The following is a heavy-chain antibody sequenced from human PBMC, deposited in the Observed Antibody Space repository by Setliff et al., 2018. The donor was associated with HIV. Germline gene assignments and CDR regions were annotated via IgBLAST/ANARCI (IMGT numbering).Heavy chain of an antibody. CDR2: ISADNGDT. V-gene: IGHV1-18*01. CDR1: GYTLTNYG. J-gene: IGHJ6*03. CDR3: ARVIDYGVLYWSYYMDV. Sequence: GASVKVSCKASGYTLTNYGISWVRQAPGQGLEWMGWISADNGDTNYPRELQGRVTMTTDTSTSTAYMELRSLRSDDTAVYYCARVIDYGVLYWSYYMDVWGKGTTVTVSS. D-gene: IGHD4-17*01.